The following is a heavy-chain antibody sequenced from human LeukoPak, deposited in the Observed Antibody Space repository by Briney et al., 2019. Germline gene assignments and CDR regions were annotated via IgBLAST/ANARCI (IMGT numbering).Heavy chain of an antibody. D-gene: IGHD2-2*01. J-gene: IGHJ6*02. CDR2: ISGSGDST. CDR1: GFTFSSYA. V-gene: IGHV3-23*01. CDR3: AKALYGCSSTSCYGVDYYYYYGMDV. Sequence: GGSLRLSCAASGFTFSSYAMSWVRQAPGKGLEWVSAISGSGDSTYYADSVKGRFTISRDNSKNTLYLQMNSLRAEDTAVYYCAKALYGCSSTSCYGVDYYYYYGMDVWGQGTTVTVSS.